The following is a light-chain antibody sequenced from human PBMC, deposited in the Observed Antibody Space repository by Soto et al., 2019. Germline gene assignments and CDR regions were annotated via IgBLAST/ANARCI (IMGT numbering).Light chain of an antibody. CDR3: QQYNNWPQT. CDR1: QSVSSN. CDR2: GAS. Sequence: DIVMMQAGATLFVSQGERGTLSCRASQSVSSNLAWYQEKRGKAPRLLIYGASPRATGIPARFSGSGSGTEFPLTISSLPSEDFAVYYCQQYNNWPQTFGQGTKV. J-gene: IGKJ1*01. V-gene: IGKV3-15*01.